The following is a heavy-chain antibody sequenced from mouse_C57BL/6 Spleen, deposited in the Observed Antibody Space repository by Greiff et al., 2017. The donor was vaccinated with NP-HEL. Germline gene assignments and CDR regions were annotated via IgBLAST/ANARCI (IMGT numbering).Heavy chain of an antibody. CDR2: IDPSDSYT. D-gene: IGHD3-2*02. Sequence: QVQLQQPGAELVKPGASVKLSCKASGYTFTSYWMQWVKQRPGQGLEWIGEIDPSDSYTNYNQKFKGKATWTVDTSSSTAYMQLSSLTSEDSAVYYCASSETAQATWDYWGQGTTLTVSS. CDR3: ASSETAQATWDY. V-gene: IGHV1-50*01. CDR1: GYTFTSYW. J-gene: IGHJ2*01.